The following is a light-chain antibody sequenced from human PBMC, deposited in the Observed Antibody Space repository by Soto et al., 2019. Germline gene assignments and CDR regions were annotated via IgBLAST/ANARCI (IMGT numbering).Light chain of an antibody. Sequence: LSLSPGEIATLSCRASQTVSSNYLAWCQQRPGQAPRLLIYGASTRAAGIPDRFSGSGSGTDFTLTITRLEPEDSAVYFCQQDTVPTPQFGQGTRLEIK. J-gene: IGKJ5*01. CDR3: QQDTVPTPQ. CDR1: QTVSSNY. CDR2: GAS. V-gene: IGKV3-20*01.